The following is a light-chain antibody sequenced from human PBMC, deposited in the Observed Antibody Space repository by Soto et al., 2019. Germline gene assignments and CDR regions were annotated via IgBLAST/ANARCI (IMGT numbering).Light chain of an antibody. CDR2: KAS. J-gene: IGKJ5*01. CDR3: QQRSSWPIT. CDR1: QTISSW. Sequence: DIQRTQSPSTLSGSVGDRVTITCRASQTISSWLAWYQQKPGKAPKLLIYKASTLKSGVPSRFSGSGSGTEFTLTISSLEPEDFAVYYCQQRSSWPITFGQGTRLEIK. V-gene: IGKV1-5*03.